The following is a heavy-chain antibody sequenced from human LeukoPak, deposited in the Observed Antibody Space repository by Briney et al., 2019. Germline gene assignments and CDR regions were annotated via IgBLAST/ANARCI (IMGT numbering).Heavy chain of an antibody. CDR3: ARQLAPLWFGVPPDY. J-gene: IGHJ4*02. CDR2: IYYTGTT. V-gene: IGHV4-39*01. CDR1: GGSITSSSYH. D-gene: IGHD3-10*01. Sequence: SETLSLTCTVSGGSITSSSYHWGWIRQPPGKGLEWIGSIYYTGTTYYNPSLKSRVTISVDTSKNQFSLKLSSVTAADTAVYYCARQLAPLWFGVPPDYWGQGTLVTVSS.